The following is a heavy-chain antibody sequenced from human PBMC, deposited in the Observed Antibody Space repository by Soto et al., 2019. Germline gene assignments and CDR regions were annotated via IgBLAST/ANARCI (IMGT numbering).Heavy chain of an antibody. CDR1: GGSFSGYY. V-gene: IGHV4-34*01. CDR2: INHSGST. J-gene: IGHJ5*02. D-gene: IGHD3-10*01. Sequence: SETLSLSCAVYGGSFSGYYWSWIRQPPGKGLEWIGEINHSGSTNYNPSLKSRVTISVDTSKNQFSLKLSSVTAADTAVYYCARYRRLITMARGVRLWIDPWGQGTLVTVSS. CDR3: ARYRRLITMARGVRLWIDP.